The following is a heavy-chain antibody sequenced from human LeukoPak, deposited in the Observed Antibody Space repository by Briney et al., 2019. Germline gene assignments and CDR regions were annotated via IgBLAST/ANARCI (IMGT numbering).Heavy chain of an antibody. Sequence: GASVKVSCKASGYTFTSYDINWVRQATGQGLEWMGWMNPNSGNTGYPQKFQGRVTMTRNTSISTAYMELSSLRSEDTAVYYCARRDSSGYYYYYYYMDVWGKGTTVTVSS. CDR1: GYTFTSYD. CDR2: MNPNSGNT. D-gene: IGHD3-22*01. CDR3: ARRDSSGYYYYYYYMDV. J-gene: IGHJ6*03. V-gene: IGHV1-8*01.